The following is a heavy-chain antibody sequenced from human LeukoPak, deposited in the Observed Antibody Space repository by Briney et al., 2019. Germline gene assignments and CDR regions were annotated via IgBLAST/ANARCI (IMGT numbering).Heavy chain of an antibody. J-gene: IGHJ4*02. CDR1: GYTFTDNA. Sequence: SVKVSCKASGYTFTDNAMNWVRQAPGQGLEWMGGIIPIFGTANYAQKFKGRVTITTDESTSTAYMELSSLKASDTAMYYCARQSRDGPSYYFDYWGQGTLVTVSS. D-gene: IGHD5-24*01. CDR2: IIPIFGTA. V-gene: IGHV1-69*05. CDR3: ARQSRDGPSYYFDY.